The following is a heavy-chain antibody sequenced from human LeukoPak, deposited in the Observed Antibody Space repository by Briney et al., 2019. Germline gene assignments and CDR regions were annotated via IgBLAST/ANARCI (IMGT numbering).Heavy chain of an antibody. Sequence: GGSLRLSCAASGFTVSSNYMSWVRQAPGKGLEWVSVIYSGGSTYYADSVKGRFTISRDNSKNTLYLQMNSLRAEDTAVYYCARDFLGYCSGGSCQRSYFFDYWGQGTLVTVSS. D-gene: IGHD2-15*01. V-gene: IGHV3-53*05. CDR2: IYSGGST. J-gene: IGHJ4*02. CDR3: ARDFLGYCSGGSCQRSYFFDY. CDR1: GFTVSSNY.